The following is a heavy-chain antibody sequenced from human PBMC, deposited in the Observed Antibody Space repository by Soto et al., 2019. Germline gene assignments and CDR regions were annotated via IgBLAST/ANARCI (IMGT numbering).Heavy chain of an antibody. V-gene: IGHV3-30-3*01. CDR3: ARYIVVVTATYAFDI. D-gene: IGHD2-21*02. J-gene: IGHJ3*02. Sequence: QVQLVESGGGVVQPGRSLRLSCAASGFTFSSYAMHWVRQAPGKGLEWVAVISYDGSDKYYADSVKGRFTISRDNSKNTLYLQMNGLRAEDTAVYYCARYIVVVTATYAFDIWGPGTMVTVSS. CDR2: ISYDGSDK. CDR1: GFTFSSYA.